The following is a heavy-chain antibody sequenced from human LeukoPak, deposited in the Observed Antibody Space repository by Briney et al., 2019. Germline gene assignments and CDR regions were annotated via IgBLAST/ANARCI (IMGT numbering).Heavy chain of an antibody. J-gene: IGHJ4*02. Sequence: GASVKVSCKASGYTFTSYAMHWVRQAPGQRLEWMGWINAGNGNTEYSQKFQGRVTITRDTSASTAYMELSSLRSEDTAVYYCARADPDYGDYSPFDYWGQGTLVTVSS. CDR1: GYTFTSYA. D-gene: IGHD4-17*01. CDR2: INAGNGNT. CDR3: ARADPDYGDYSPFDY. V-gene: IGHV1-3*01.